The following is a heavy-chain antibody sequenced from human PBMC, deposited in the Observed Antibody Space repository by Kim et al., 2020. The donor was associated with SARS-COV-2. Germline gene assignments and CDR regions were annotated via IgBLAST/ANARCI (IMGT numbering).Heavy chain of an antibody. D-gene: IGHD3-9*01. Sequence: GGSLRLSCAASGFTFSSYAMSWVRQAPGKGLEWVSAISGSGGSTYYADSVKGRFTISRDNSKNTLYLQMNSLRAEDTAVYYCAKAGVYDILTGYDYWGQGTLVTVSS. J-gene: IGHJ4*02. CDR3: AKAGVYDILTGYDY. CDR2: ISGSGGST. V-gene: IGHV3-23*01. CDR1: GFTFSSYA.